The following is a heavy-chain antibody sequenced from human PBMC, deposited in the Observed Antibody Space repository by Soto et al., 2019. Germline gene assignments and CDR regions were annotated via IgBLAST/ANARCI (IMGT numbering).Heavy chain of an antibody. V-gene: IGHV3-23*01. D-gene: IGHD3-9*01. CDR3: ARGYFDWFYYFDY. Sequence: GGSLRLSCAASGFTFSSSVMSWVRQAPGKGLEWVSVITGDGDTTYYGDSVEGRFTISRDNSKNTLYLQMKSLRAADTAVYYCARGYFDWFYYFDYWGQGTLVTVSS. CDR1: GFTFSSSV. J-gene: IGHJ4*02. CDR2: ITGDGDTT.